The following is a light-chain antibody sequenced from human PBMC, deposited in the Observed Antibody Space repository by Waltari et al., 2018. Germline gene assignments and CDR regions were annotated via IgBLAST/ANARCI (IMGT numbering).Light chain of an antibody. CDR3: QQFNTLYS. CDR2: DAS. Sequence: EIVMTQSPATLSVSQGGGATLSCRASRAIVNNVAWYQQKPGHPLRLLIFDASTRATGIPARFSGSWSGTEFTLTISSLQSEDSAVYFCQQFNTLYSFGQGTKLEIK. CDR1: RAIVNN. V-gene: IGKV3-15*01. J-gene: IGKJ2*01.